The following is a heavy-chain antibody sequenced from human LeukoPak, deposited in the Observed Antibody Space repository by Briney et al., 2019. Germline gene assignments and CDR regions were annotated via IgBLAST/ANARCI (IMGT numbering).Heavy chain of an antibody. CDR3: ARDRLVAGFDD. CDR2: INPSGGST. V-gene: IGHV1-46*01. D-gene: IGHD6-19*01. Sequence: ASVKVSCKASGYTFTSYYMHWVRQAPGQGLEWMGIINPSGGSTSYAQKFQGRVTMTRDMSTSTVYMELSSLRAEDTAVYYCARDRLVAGFDDWGQGTLVTVSS. CDR1: GYTFTSYY. J-gene: IGHJ4*02.